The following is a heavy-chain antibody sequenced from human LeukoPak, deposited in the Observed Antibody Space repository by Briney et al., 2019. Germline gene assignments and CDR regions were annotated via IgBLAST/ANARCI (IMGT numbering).Heavy chain of an antibody. CDR2: FDPEDGET. J-gene: IGHJ4*02. Sequence: ASVKVSCKVSGYILTELSMHWVRQAPGKGLEWMGGFDPEDGETIYAQKFQGRVTMTEDTSTDTAYMELSSLRSEDTAVYYCATDRAAAGIFDYWGQGTLVTVSS. V-gene: IGHV1-24*01. D-gene: IGHD6-13*01. CDR3: ATDRAAAGIFDY. CDR1: GYILTELS.